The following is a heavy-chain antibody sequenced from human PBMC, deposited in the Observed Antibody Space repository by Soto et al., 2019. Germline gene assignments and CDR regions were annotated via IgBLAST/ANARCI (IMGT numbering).Heavy chain of an antibody. V-gene: IGHV2-26*01. CDR3: ARRHLEVAVGPWFDP. J-gene: IGHJ5*02. CDR2: IDSSGEK. Sequence: QLTLKESGPVLVKPTETLTLRCTVSGLSITDSEMGVSWIRQPPGQPLEWLAHIDSSGEKSYRTFLKSRLAISKDTYKSQIVFTMTNMDPSDTATYYFARRHLEVAVGPWFDPWGQGIPVTVSS. D-gene: IGHD1-1*01. CDR1: GLSITDSEMG.